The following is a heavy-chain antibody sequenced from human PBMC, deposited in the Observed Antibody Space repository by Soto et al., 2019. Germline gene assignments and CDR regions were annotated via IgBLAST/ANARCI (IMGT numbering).Heavy chain of an antibody. CDR1: GYTFTSYA. Sequence: ASVKVSCKASGYTFTSYAMHWVRQAPGQRLEWMGWINAGNGNTKYSQKFQGRVTITRDTSASTAYMELSSLRSEDTAVYYCARGGSLYWYFDLWGRGTLLTVSS. J-gene: IGHJ2*01. D-gene: IGHD1-26*01. V-gene: IGHV1-3*01. CDR3: ARGGSLYWYFDL. CDR2: INAGNGNT.